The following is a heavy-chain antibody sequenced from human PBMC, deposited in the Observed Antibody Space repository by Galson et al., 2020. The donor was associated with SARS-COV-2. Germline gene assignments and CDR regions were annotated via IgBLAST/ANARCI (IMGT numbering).Heavy chain of an antibody. J-gene: IGHJ6*02. V-gene: IGHV3-30*03. CDR1: RFTFSNFA. CDR3: ARSRRPQYCSGGSCNYYGMDV. D-gene: IGHD2-15*01. Sequence: GGSLRLSCAASRFTFSNFAMHWVRQAPGKGLEWVALISDYGSDKYYADSVRGRFTISRDNSKNTLDLQMKSLRSEDTAVYFCARSRRPQYCSGGSCNYYGMDVWGQGTTVTVSS. CDR2: ISDYGSDK.